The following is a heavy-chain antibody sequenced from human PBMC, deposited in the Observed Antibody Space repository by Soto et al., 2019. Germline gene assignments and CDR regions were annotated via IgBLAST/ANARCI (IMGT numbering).Heavy chain of an antibody. CDR2: IWYDGSNK. CDR3: ARDLYSGYDTNWFDP. J-gene: IGHJ5*02. Sequence: GGSLRLSCAASGFTFSSYGMHWVRQAPGKGLEWVAVIWYDGSNKYYADSVKGRFTISRDNSKNTLYLQMNSLRAEDTAVYYCARDLYSGYDTNWFDPWGQGTLVTVSS. CDR1: GFTFSSYG. D-gene: IGHD5-12*01. V-gene: IGHV3-33*01.